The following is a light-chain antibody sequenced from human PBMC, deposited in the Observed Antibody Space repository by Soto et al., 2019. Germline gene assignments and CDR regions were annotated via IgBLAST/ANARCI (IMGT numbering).Light chain of an antibody. CDR1: SSDVGAYNY. CDR2: GVS. V-gene: IGLV2-14*01. Sequence: QYALTQPASVSGSPGQSITISCTGTSSDVGAYNYVSWYQQHPGKVPKLMIYGVSNRPSGVSNRFSGSKSGNTASLTISGLQAEDEADYYCSSYTSSSTLRVFGGGTKVTVL. J-gene: IGLJ3*02. CDR3: SSYTSSSTLRV.